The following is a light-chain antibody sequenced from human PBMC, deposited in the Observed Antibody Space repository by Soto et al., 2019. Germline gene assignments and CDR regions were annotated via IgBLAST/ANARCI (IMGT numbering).Light chain of an antibody. Sequence: EIVMTQSPATLSVSPGGGFTLSCTASQSISNNHLAWYQQKPGQAPRLLIHGASTRATAIPARFSGSGSGTEFTLTINSLQSEDFAVYYCQQYNNWPTFGQGTRLEIK. CDR1: QSISNN. CDR3: QQYNNWPT. CDR2: GAS. J-gene: IGKJ5*01. V-gene: IGKV3-15*01.